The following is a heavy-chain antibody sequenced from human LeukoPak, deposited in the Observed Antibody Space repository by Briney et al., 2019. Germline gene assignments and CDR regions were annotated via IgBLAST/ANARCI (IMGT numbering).Heavy chain of an antibody. J-gene: IGHJ1*01. CDR3: ARTSGWYPEYFQN. D-gene: IGHD6-19*01. CDR2: IYYSGST. Sequence: SETLSLTCTVSAGSISSSLYYWGWIRQPPGKGLERIGSIYYSGSTYYNPSLKSRITISVDTSKNQLSLKLTSVTAADTGIYYCARTSGWYPEYFQNWGQGTLVTVSS. V-gene: IGHV4-39*01. CDR1: AGSISSSLYY.